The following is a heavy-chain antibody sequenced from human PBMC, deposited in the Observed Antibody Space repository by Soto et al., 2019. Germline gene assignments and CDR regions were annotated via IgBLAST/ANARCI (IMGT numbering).Heavy chain of an antibody. CDR1: GGSISSGGYY. CDR2: IYYSGST. Sequence: PSETLSLTCTVSGGSISSGGYYWSWIRQHPGKGLEWIGYIYYSGSTYYNPSLKSRVTISVGTSKNQFSLKLSSVTAADTAAYYCASGAARKVNWFDPWGQGTLVTVSS. D-gene: IGHD6-6*01. V-gene: IGHV4-31*03. J-gene: IGHJ5*02. CDR3: ASGAARKVNWFDP.